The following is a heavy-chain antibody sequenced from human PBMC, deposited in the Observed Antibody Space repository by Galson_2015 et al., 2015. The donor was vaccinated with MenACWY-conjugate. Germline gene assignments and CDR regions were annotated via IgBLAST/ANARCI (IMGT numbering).Heavy chain of an antibody. V-gene: IGHV3-74*03. J-gene: IGHJ6*02. Sequence: SLRLSCAASGFVFSDYCMHWVRQAPGKGLECVSRICAGGISIMYGDSVRGRFTISRDDAENTLYLQMDGLRADDTAVYFCVRGSIGWIGMDLWGQGTPVTVSS. CDR2: ICAGGISI. CDR1: GFVFSDYC. CDR3: VRGSIGWIGMDL. D-gene: IGHD5-12*01.